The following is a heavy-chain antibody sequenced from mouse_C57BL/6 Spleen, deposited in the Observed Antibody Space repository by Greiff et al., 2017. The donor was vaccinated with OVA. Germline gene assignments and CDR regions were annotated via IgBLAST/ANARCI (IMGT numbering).Heavy chain of an antibody. CDR3: ARNWEVYGYGVFAY. V-gene: IGHV2-2*01. CDR2: IWSGGST. J-gene: IGHJ3*01. Sequence: VQLVESGPGLVQPSQSLSITCTVSGFSLTSYGVHWVRQSPGKGLEWLGVIWSGGSTDYNAAFISRLSISKDNSKSQVFFKMNSLQADDTAIYYCARNWEVYGYGVFAYWGQGTLVTVSA. CDR1: GFSLTSYG. D-gene: IGHD2-2*01.